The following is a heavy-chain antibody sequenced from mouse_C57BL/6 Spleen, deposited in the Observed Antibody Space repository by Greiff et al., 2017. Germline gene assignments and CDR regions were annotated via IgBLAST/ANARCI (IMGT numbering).Heavy chain of an antibody. CDR1: GYTFTSYW. D-gene: IGHD3-2*02. CDR3: ARGLRLQAMDY. J-gene: IGHJ4*01. CDR2: IDPSDSYT. V-gene: IGHV1-69*01. Sequence: VQLQQSGAELVMPGASVKLSCKASGYTFTSYWMHWVKQRPGQGLEWIGEIDPSDSYTNYNQKFKGKSTLTVDKSSSTAYMQLSSLTSEDSAVYYCARGLRLQAMDYWGQGTSVTVSS.